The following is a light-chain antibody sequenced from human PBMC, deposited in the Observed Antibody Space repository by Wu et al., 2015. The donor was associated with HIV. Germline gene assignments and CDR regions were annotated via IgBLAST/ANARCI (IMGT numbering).Light chain of an antibody. J-gene: IGKJ1*01. CDR3: QQYDNWPPWT. CDR2: GAF. Sequence: EIVLTQSPDTLSLSPGERATLSRRASQSVSSYLAWYQQRPGQAPRLLIYGAFLRATGIPARFSGSGSGTDFTLTINSMQSEDFAVYYCQQYDNWPPWTFGQGTKVEIK. CDR1: QSVSSY. V-gene: IGKV3-15*01.